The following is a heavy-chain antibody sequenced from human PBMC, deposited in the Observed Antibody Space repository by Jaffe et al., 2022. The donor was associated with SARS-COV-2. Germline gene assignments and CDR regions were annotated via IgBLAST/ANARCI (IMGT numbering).Heavy chain of an antibody. V-gene: IGHV4-61*02. Sequence: QVQLQESGPGLVKPSQTLSLTCTVSGGSISSGSYYWSWIRQPAGKGLEWIGRIYTSGSTNYNPSLKSRVTISVDTSKNQFSLKLSSVTAADTAVYYCARDRGSVASPYYFDYWGQGTLVTVSS. CDR3: ARDRGSVASPYYFDY. CDR1: GGSISSGSYY. CDR2: IYTSGST. J-gene: IGHJ4*02. D-gene: IGHD3-10*01.